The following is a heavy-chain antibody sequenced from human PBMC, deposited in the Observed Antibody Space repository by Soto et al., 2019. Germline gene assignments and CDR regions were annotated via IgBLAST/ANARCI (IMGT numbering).Heavy chain of an antibody. Sequence: ATLWLPCAVSGGSISSRNWWSWVRQPPGKGLEWIGEIYHSGSTNYNPSLKSRVTISVDKSKNQFSLKLSSVTAADTAVYYCARHFGYTRSWLACSYGMDVWGQGTTVTVPS. V-gene: IGHV4-4*02. J-gene: IGHJ6*02. CDR1: GGSISSRNW. D-gene: IGHD6-13*01. CDR2: IYHSGST. CDR3: ARHFGYTRSWLACSYGMDV.